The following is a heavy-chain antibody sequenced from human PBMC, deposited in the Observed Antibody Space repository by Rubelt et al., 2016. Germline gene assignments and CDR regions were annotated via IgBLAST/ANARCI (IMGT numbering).Heavy chain of an antibody. V-gene: IGHV3-9*01. CDR2: ITWNSNNI. D-gene: IGHD1-26*01. CDR1: GFTFDDYA. CDR3: AKGPGGATFDS. Sequence: EVQLVESGGGLVQPGRSLRLSCAASGFTFDDYAMHWVRQAPGKGLEWVSGITWNSNNIDYSDYVKGRFTISRDNAKNSLYLQMNSLRAEYTALYYCAKGPGGATFDSRGQGTLVTVSS. J-gene: IGHJ4*02.